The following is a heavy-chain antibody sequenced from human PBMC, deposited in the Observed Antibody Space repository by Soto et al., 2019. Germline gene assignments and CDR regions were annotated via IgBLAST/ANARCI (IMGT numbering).Heavy chain of an antibody. CDR3: ERVGAPAFAGMVV. Sequence: GTSVKVSCKASRYPFNSYGICWARQAPGQGLEWMGWISAYNGNTNYAQKLQGRVTMTTDTSTSTAYMELRSLRYDDTPVYYCERVGAPAFAGMVVRG. D-gene: IGHD3-16*01. CDR1: RYPFNSYG. CDR2: ISAYNGNT. J-gene: IGHJ6*02. V-gene: IGHV1-18*04.